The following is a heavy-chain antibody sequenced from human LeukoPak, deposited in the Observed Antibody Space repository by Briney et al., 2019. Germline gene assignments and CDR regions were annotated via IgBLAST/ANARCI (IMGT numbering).Heavy chain of an antibody. V-gene: IGHV1-46*01. J-gene: IGHJ4*02. CDR3: ARVTASYDSSELD. Sequence: GASVKVSCKASGYNFTTFYMHWVRQAPGQGLQWMGMIDPSDGDTTYAQNFQGRITMTRDMSTTTVYMEMSSLTYEDTAVYYCARVTASYDSSELDWGQGILVTVSS. D-gene: IGHD3-22*01. CDR1: GYNFTTFY. CDR2: IDPSDGDT.